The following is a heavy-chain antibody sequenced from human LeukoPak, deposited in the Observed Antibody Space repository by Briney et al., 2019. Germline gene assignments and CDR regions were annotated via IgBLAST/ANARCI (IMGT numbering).Heavy chain of an antibody. J-gene: IGHJ5*02. V-gene: IGHV3-23*01. CDR3: ARDYGDYAGNWFDP. D-gene: IGHD4-17*01. CDR1: GFTFSSFA. Sequence: TGGSLRLSCAASGFTFSSFAMSWVRQAPGKGLEWVSAISGTTSSTYYADSVKGRFTISRDNSKNTLYLQMNTLRGEGTAIYYCARDYGDYAGNWFDPWGQGTLVTVSS. CDR2: ISGTTSST.